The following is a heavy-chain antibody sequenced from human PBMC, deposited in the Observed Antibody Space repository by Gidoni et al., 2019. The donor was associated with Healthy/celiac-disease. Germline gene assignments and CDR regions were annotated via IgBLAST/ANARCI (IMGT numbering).Heavy chain of an antibody. CDR3: AKVGREPTPGYYYYYGMDV. J-gene: IGHJ6*02. D-gene: IGHD1-26*01. CDR1: GLPFSTYG. Sequence: QVQLVASGGGGVKPGGSLRLSCAASGLPFSTYGLHWVRQAPGKGLEWVAVISYDGSNKYYADSVKGRFTISRDNSKNTLYLQMNSLRAEDTAVYYCAKVGREPTPGYYYYYGMDVWGQGTTVTVSS. V-gene: IGHV3-30*18. CDR2: ISYDGSNK.